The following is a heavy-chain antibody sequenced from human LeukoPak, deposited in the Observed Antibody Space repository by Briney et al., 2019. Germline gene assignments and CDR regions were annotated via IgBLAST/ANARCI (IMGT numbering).Heavy chain of an antibody. CDR2: INPNSGGT. CDR1: GYTFTGYY. J-gene: IGHJ3*02. CDR3: ARGRSSYHAFDI. D-gene: IGHD6-13*01. V-gene: IGHV1-2*06. Sequence: ASVKVSCKASGYTFTGYYMHWVRQAPGQGLEWMGRINPNSGGTNYAQKFQGRVTMTRDTSISTAYMELSRLRSDDTAVYYCARGRSSYHAFDIWGQGTMVTVSS.